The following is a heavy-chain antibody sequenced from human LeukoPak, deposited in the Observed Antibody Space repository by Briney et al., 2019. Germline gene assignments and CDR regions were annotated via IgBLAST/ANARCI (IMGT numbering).Heavy chain of an antibody. Sequence: GGSLRLSCAASGLIFNYDAMSWVRQAPGKGLEWVSYISSSGSTIYNADSVRGRFIISRDNPKNSLSLQMNSLRVEDTAIYYCARAGPYGEYGEYWGQGALVTVSS. V-gene: IGHV3-48*03. CDR1: GLIFNYDA. CDR2: ISSSGSTI. J-gene: IGHJ4*02. D-gene: IGHD4-17*01. CDR3: ARAGPYGEYGEY.